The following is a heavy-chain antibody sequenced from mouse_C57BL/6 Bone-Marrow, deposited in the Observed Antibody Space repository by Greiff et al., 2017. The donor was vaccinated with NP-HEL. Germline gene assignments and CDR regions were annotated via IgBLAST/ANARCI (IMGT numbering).Heavy chain of an antibody. CDR3: TTTVRASYYAMDY. Sequence: VQLQQSGAELVRPGASVTLSCKASGYTFTDYEMHWVKQTPVHGLEWIGAIDPETGGTAYNQKFKGKAILTADKSSSTAYMELRSLTSEDSAVYYCTTTVRASYYAMDYWGQGTSVTVSS. V-gene: IGHV1-15*01. CDR1: GYTFTDYE. J-gene: IGHJ4*01. D-gene: IGHD1-1*01. CDR2: IDPETGGT.